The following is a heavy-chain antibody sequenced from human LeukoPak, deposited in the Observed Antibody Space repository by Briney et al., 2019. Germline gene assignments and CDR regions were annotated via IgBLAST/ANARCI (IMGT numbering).Heavy chain of an antibody. CDR2: IVGNGGTT. Sequence: GGSLRLSCAASGFTFSSYAMSWVRQAPGKGLEWVSTIVGNGGTTYYADSVKGRFSISRDNSKNTLYLQMSSLRAEDTAVYYCAKHYVSGAFSFDSWGQGTLVTVPS. D-gene: IGHD3-10*01. CDR1: GFTFSSYA. J-gene: IGHJ4*02. CDR3: AKHYVSGAFSFDS. V-gene: IGHV3-23*01.